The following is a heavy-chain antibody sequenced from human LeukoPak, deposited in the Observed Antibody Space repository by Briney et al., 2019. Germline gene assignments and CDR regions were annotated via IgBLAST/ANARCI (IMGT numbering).Heavy chain of an antibody. CDR2: IYYSGST. V-gene: IGHV4-39*07. CDR3: ASCDEPASWFDP. J-gene: IGHJ5*02. CDR1: GGSISSSSYY. D-gene: IGHD2-15*01. Sequence: SETLSLTCTVSGGSISSSSYYWGWIRQPPGKGLEWIGSIYYSGSTYYNPSLKSRVTISVDTSKNQFSLKLSSVTAADTAVYYCASCDEPASWFDPWGQGTLVTVSS.